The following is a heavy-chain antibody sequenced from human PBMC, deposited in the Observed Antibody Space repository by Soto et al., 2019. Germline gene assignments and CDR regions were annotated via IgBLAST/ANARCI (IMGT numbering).Heavy chain of an antibody. D-gene: IGHD2-15*01. CDR3: ARAYCSGGSCYPWDY. CDR2: INPSGGST. Sequence: ASVKVSCKASEYTFTSYYMHWVRQAPGQGLEWMGIINPSGGSTSYAQKFQGRVTMTRDTSTSTVYMELSSLRSEDTAVYYCARAYCSGGSCYPWDYWGQGTLVTVSS. CDR1: EYTFTSYY. J-gene: IGHJ4*02. V-gene: IGHV1-46*01.